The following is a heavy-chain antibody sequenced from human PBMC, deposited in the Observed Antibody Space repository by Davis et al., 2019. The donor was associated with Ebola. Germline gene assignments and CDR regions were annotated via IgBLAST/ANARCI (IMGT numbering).Heavy chain of an antibody. CDR1: GGSISSYY. V-gene: IGHV4-59*01. J-gene: IGHJ4*02. D-gene: IGHD6-19*01. CDR3: ARGVIAVAGFDY. Sequence: PSETLSLTCTVSGGSISSYYWSWIRQPPGKGLEWIGYIYYSGSTNYNPSLKSRVTISVDTSKNQFSLKLSSVTAADTAVYYCARGVIAVAGFDYWGQGTLVTVSS. CDR2: IYYSGST.